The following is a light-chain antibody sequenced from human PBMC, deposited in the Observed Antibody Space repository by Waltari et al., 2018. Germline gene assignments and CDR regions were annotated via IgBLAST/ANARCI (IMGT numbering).Light chain of an antibody. CDR2: EVT. V-gene: IGLV2-23*02. CDR3: CSYAGSRIVV. Sequence: QSALTQPASVSGSPGQSITISCTGTSSDVGNYNLVSWYQHHPGKVPKLIIYEVTKRHSGISNRVSGSKSGNTASLTISGLQAEDEGDYYCCSYAGSRIVVFGGGTKMTVL. J-gene: IGLJ2*01. CDR1: SSDVGNYNL.